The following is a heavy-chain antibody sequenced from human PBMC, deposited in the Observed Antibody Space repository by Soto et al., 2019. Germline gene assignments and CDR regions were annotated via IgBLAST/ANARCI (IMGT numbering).Heavy chain of an antibody. CDR2: IYSGGST. CDR3: ARRTGTLTNWFDP. J-gene: IGHJ5*02. D-gene: IGHD1-1*01. V-gene: IGHV3-66*01. CDR1: GFTVTSNY. Sequence: PGGSLRLSCAASGFTVTSNYMSWVRQAPGKGLEWVSVIYSGGSTYYADSVKGRFTISRDNSKNTLYLQMNSLRAEDTAVYYCARRTGTLTNWFDPWGQGTLVTVSS.